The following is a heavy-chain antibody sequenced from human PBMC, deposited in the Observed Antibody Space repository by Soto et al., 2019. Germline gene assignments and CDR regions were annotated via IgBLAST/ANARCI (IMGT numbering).Heavy chain of an antibody. CDR2: IIPIFNAA. D-gene: IGHD6-19*01. CDR3: AGQMVSSGWHYGNWFDP. Sequence: QEQLVQSGAEVKKPGSSVKVSCKVSGGTFSTYAISWVRQAPGQGLEWMGGIIPIFNAAKYAQKFQGRVTITADKSTSTAHMELSSLRSEDTAVYYCAGQMVSSGWHYGNWFDPWGQGTPVTVSS. CDR1: GGTFSTYA. V-gene: IGHV1-69*06. J-gene: IGHJ5*02.